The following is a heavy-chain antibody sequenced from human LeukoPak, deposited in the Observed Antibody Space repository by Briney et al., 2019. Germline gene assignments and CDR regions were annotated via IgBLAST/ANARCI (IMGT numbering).Heavy chain of an antibody. D-gene: IGHD3-10*01. CDR2: IKEDGSEK. J-gene: IGHJ6*03. V-gene: IGHV3-7*01. CDR3: ARVATMVSDSFSFYHYYYMDV. CDR1: GFTFSSYW. Sequence: PGGSLRLSCAPSGFTFSSYWMTWVRQAPGKGLEWVANIKEDGSEKYYVDSVKGRFTISRDNAKNSLYLQMNSLRAEDTAVYYCARVATMVSDSFSFYHYYYMDVWGKGTTVTVSS.